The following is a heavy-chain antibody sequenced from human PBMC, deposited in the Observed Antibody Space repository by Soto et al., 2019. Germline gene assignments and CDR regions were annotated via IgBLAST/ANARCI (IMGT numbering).Heavy chain of an antibody. CDR3: ARDRGAHSSSWYDY. V-gene: IGHV3-21*01. Sequence: GSLRLSCAASGFTFSSYSMNWVRQAPGKGLEWVSSISSSSSYIYYADSVKGRFTISRDNAKNSLYLQMNSLRAEDTAVYYCARDRGAHSSSWYDYWGQGTLVTVSS. CDR2: ISSSSSYI. D-gene: IGHD6-13*01. J-gene: IGHJ4*02. CDR1: GFTFSSYS.